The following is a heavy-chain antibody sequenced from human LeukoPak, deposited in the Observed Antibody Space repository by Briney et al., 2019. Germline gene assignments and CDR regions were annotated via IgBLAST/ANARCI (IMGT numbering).Heavy chain of an antibody. CDR3: ARHAVATTYYYYYYGMDV. CDR2: IDPSDSYT. Sequence: GESLKISCKGSGYSFSSYWISWVRQMPGKGLEWMGRIDPSDSYTNYSPSFQGHVTISADKSISTAYLQWSSLKASDTAMYYCARHAVATTYYYYYYGMDVWGKGTTVTVSS. V-gene: IGHV5-10-1*01. J-gene: IGHJ6*04. CDR1: GYSFSSYW. D-gene: IGHD5-12*01.